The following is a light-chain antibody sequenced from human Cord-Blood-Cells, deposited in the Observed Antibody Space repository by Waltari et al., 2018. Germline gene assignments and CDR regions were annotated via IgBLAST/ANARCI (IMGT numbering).Light chain of an antibody. Sequence: QSALTQPASVSGSPGQSITISCTGTSSDVGGYNYVSWYQQHPGKAPKLMIYEVSNRPSGVSHRFSGSKSGNTASLTISGLQAEDEADYYCSSYTCSSTYVFGTGTKVTVL. V-gene: IGLV2-14*01. CDR3: SSYTCSSTYV. J-gene: IGLJ1*01. CDR1: SSDVGGYNY. CDR2: EVS.